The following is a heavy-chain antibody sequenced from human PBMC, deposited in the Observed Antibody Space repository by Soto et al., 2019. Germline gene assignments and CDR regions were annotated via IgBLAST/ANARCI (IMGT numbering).Heavy chain of an antibody. CDR3: ARAPTGPIHDFDY. Sequence: GGSLRLSCAASGFTFSSYAMHWVRQAPGKGLEWVAVISYDGSNKYYADSVKGRFTISRDNSKNTLYLQMNSLRAEDTAVYYCARAPTGPIHDFDYWGQGTLVTVSS. J-gene: IGHJ4*02. D-gene: IGHD1-1*01. V-gene: IGHV3-30*04. CDR1: GFTFSSYA. CDR2: ISYDGSNK.